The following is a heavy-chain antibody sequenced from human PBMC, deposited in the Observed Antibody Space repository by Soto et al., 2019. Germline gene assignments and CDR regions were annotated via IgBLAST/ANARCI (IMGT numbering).Heavy chain of an antibody. Sequence: PSETLSLTCTVSGGSISSYYWSWIRQPPGKGLEWIGYIYYSGSTNYNPSLKSRVTISVDTSKNQFSLKLSSVTAADTAVYYCARDQGLAAAGVYYYYGMDVWGQGTTVTVSS. D-gene: IGHD6-13*01. V-gene: IGHV4-59*01. CDR1: GGSISSYY. J-gene: IGHJ6*02. CDR3: ARDQGLAAAGVYYYYGMDV. CDR2: IYYSGST.